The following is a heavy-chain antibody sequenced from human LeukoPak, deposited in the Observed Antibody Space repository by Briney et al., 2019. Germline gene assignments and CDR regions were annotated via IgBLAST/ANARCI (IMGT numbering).Heavy chain of an antibody. J-gene: IGHJ4*02. Sequence: SVKVSCKASGGTFSSYAISWVRQAPGQGLEWMGGIIPIFGTANYAQKFQGRVTITTDESTSTAYMELSSLRSEDTAVYYCATQVTSGWYGDGYYFDYWGQGTLVTVSS. CDR1: GGTFSSYA. V-gene: IGHV1-69*05. CDR3: ATQVTSGWYGDGYYFDY. D-gene: IGHD6-19*01. CDR2: IIPIFGTA.